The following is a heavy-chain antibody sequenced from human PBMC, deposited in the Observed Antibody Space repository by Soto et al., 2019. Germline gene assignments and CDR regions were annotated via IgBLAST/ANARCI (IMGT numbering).Heavy chain of an antibody. Sequence: PGGSLRRSCAASGCTLSSYAMSWVRQAPGKGLEWVSAISGSGGSTYYADSVKGRFTISRDNSNNILYLQMTSLRAEDTAVYYCARERGQIDYWGQGIQVTVSS. CDR3: ARERGQIDY. V-gene: IGHV3-23*01. CDR1: GCTLSSYA. J-gene: IGHJ4*02. CDR2: ISGSGGST.